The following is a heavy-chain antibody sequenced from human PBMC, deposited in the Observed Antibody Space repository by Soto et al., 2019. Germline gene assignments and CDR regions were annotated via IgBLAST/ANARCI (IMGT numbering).Heavy chain of an antibody. V-gene: IGHV3-23*01. D-gene: IGHD3-10*01. CDR3: AKDATTHYGSESFYY. Sequence: GGSLRLSCAASGFTFYDYGMNWFRQAPGKGLEWVSGISASRVSRASTFYADSVKGRFTISRDDSNNTLYLQMKGLRPEDTAVYYCAKDATTHYGSESFYYWGQGTPVTVSS. CDR1: GFTFYDYG. J-gene: IGHJ4*02. CDR2: ISASRVSRAST.